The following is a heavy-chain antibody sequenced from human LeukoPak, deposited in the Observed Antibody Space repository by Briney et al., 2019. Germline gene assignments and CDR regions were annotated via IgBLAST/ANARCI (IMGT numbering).Heavy chain of an antibody. Sequence: SETLSLTCTVSGGSISSYYWSWIRQPPGKGLEWIGYIYYSGSTNYNPSLKSRVTISVDTSKNQFSLKLSSVTAADTAVYYCARDRRCSSTSCYLGYYYYYYGMDVWGQGTTVTVSS. D-gene: IGHD2-2*01. CDR2: IYYSGST. CDR3: ARDRRCSSTSCYLGYYYYYYGMDV. CDR1: GGSISSYY. J-gene: IGHJ6*02. V-gene: IGHV4-59*01.